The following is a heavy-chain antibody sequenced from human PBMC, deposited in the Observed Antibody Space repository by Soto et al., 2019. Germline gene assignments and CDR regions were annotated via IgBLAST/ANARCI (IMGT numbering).Heavy chain of an antibody. CDR3: VRASLVVAADTREAY. V-gene: IGHV3-74*01. Sequence: EVQLVESGGGLVQPGGSLRLSCAASGFTFSSYWMHWVRQAPGKGLVWVSRINSAGSSTIYADSVKGRCTNSRGNAKHTLDLQMNSRRAEDLAVYYCVRASLVVAADTREAYGGQGTRFTVSS. J-gene: IGHJ4*02. CDR2: INSAGSST. D-gene: IGHD2-15*01. CDR1: GFTFSSYW.